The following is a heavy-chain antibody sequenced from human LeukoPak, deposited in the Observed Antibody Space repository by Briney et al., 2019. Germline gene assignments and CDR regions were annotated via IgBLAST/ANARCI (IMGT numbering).Heavy chain of an antibody. J-gene: IGHJ4*02. CDR2: IKQDGSQN. D-gene: IGHD2-2*01. Sequence: GGSLRLSCVASGFTFSSYWMSWLRQAPGKGLEWVANIKQDGSQNYYVDSVKSRFTISRDNAKNSLYLQMNSLRAEDTAVYYCARDYWSDIVVVPVFDYWGQGTLVTVSS. CDR1: GFTFSSYW. V-gene: IGHV3-7*01. CDR3: ARDYWSDIVVVPVFDY.